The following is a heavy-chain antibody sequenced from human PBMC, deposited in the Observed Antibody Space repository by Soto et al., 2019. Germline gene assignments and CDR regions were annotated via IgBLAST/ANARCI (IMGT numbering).Heavy chain of an antibody. CDR1: GGSISGGRYY. V-gene: IGHV4-31*03. J-gene: IGHJ6*02. CDR2: IYDNGIT. Sequence: QVPLQESGPGLVKPSQTLSLTCNVSGGSISGGRYYWNWIRQHPGKGLEWIGNIYDNGITYYNPSLKSRVIISEDTSKNQFALRLSSVTAADPAVYYCTRDRGFGMEVWGQGTTVTVSS. CDR3: TRDRGFGMEV.